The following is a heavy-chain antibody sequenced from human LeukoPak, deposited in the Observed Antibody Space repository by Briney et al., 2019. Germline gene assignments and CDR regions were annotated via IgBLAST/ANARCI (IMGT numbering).Heavy chain of an antibody. V-gene: IGHV1-2*02. J-gene: IGHJ4*02. CDR1: GYTFTGFY. CDR2: INPNSGGT. D-gene: IGHD3-3*01. CDR3: TRSTDLLEWLSFDS. Sequence: ASVKVSCKASGYTFTGFYIHWVRQAPGQGLEWMGWINPNSGGTNYEQQFQGRVTMTRDTSITTAYMDLSSLRSDDTAVYYCTRSTDLLEWLSFDSWGQGTLVTVSS.